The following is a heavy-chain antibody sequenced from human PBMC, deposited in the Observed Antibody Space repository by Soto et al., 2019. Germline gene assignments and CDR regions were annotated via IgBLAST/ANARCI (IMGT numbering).Heavy chain of an antibody. Sequence: EVPLLEAGGGLIQPGGSLRLSCSASGFNFGDYGMSWVRQAPGKGLEWLSAIIYNGDTSYYADSVRGRFTISRDNSKNPLYLQLNDLGAADTAIYYCAKDYDYGDSLPYDCWGQGTLVTVSS. D-gene: IGHD4-17*01. V-gene: IGHV3-23*01. CDR2: IIYNGDTS. J-gene: IGHJ4*02. CDR1: GFNFGDYG. CDR3: AKDYDYGDSLPYDC.